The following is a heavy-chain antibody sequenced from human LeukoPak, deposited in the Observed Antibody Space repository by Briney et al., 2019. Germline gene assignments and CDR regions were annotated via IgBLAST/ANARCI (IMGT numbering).Heavy chain of an antibody. J-gene: IGHJ5*02. D-gene: IGHD6-13*01. CDR3: ARGDYSSSWYWFDP. CDR2: ISSSGSTI. V-gene: IGHV3-48*03. CDR1: GFTFSSYE. Sequence: GGSLRLSCAASGFTFSSYEMNWVRQAPGKGLEWVSYISSSGSTIYYADSVKGRFTISRDNAKNSLYLLMNSLRAEDTAVYYCARGDYSSSWYWFDPWGQGTLVTVSS.